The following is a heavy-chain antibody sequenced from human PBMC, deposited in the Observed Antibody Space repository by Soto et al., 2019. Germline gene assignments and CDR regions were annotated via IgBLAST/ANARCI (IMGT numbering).Heavy chain of an antibody. CDR2: ISTYNGDT. V-gene: IGHV1-18*01. CDR1: GYSFTPYG. J-gene: IGHJ4*02. Sequence: SGAEVKKPGASVRVSCKASGYSFTPYGVTWVRQAPGQGLEWMGWISTYNGDTRVAQQHQGRVTLTTDTSTNAAHMELRSLRSDDTAIYYCARTEGRSTRGDYWGQGTLVTVSS. D-gene: IGHD2-8*01. CDR3: ARTEGRSTRGDY.